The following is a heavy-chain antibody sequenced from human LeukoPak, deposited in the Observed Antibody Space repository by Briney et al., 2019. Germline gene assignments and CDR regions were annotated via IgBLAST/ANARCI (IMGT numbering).Heavy chain of an antibody. CDR1: GYSISSGYY. CDR2: IYHSGST. V-gene: IGHV4-38-2*02. D-gene: IGHD6-13*01. CDR3: ARDFGAAAAPGDFDY. J-gene: IGHJ4*02. Sequence: PSETLSLTCAVSGYSISSGYYWGWIRQPPGKGLERIGSIYHSGSTYYNPSLKSRVTISVDTSKNQFSLKLSSVTAADTAVYYCARDFGAAAAPGDFDYWGQGTLVTVSS.